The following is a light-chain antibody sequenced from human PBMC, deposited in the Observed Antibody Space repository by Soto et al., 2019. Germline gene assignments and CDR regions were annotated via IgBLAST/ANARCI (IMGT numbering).Light chain of an antibody. J-gene: IGKJ4*01. CDR1: QNIIKY. CDR2: ATS. Sequence: DIPVTQSPSSLSASVGDRVTITCRASQNIIKYLNWYQQKPGKAPKLLIYATSSLHAGVPSRFTGSGSGTDFTLTISSLQPEDFAVYYCQQTFTSPLTFGGGTKVEIK. CDR3: QQTFTSPLT. V-gene: IGKV1-39*01.